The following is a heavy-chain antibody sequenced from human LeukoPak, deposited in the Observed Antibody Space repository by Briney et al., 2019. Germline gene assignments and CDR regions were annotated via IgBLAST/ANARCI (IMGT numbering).Heavy chain of an antibody. Sequence: ASVKVSCKASGYTFSGYYMHWVRQAPGQGLEWMGWINPNSGGTNYAQKFQGRVTMTRDMSISTAYMELSSLRSEDTAVYYCAAVGRAAASDAFDIWGQGTMVTVSS. CDR3: AAVGRAAASDAFDI. V-gene: IGHV1-2*02. J-gene: IGHJ3*02. D-gene: IGHD2-2*01. CDR2: INPNSGGT. CDR1: GYTFSGYY.